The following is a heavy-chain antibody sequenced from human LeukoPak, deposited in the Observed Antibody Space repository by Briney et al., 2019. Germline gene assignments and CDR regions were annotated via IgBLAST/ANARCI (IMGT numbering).Heavy chain of an antibody. CDR1: GDSISSGIHY. Sequence: SQTLSLTCTVSGDSISSGIHYWSWIRQPAGKGLEWIGRIYTSGSTNYNPSLKSRVTISVDTSKNQFSLKLSSVTAADTAVYYCARRGSGWYQGPYYFDYWGQGTLVTVSS. CDR2: IYTSGST. D-gene: IGHD6-19*01. J-gene: IGHJ4*02. V-gene: IGHV4-61*02. CDR3: ARRGSGWYQGPYYFDY.